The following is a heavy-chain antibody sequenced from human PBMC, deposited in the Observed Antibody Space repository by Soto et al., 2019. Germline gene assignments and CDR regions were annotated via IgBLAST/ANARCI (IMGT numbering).Heavy chain of an antibody. D-gene: IGHD3-16*01. CDR1: GFTFSSYW. V-gene: IGHV3-74*01. CDR3: ASFTFGGVISNWYFDL. J-gene: IGHJ2*01. Sequence: GGSLRLSCAASGFTFSSYWMHWVRQAPGKGLVWVSRINSDGSSTSYADSVKGRFTVSRDNAKNTLYLQMNSLRAEDTAVYYCASFTFGGVISNWYFDLWGRGTLVTVSS. CDR2: INSDGSST.